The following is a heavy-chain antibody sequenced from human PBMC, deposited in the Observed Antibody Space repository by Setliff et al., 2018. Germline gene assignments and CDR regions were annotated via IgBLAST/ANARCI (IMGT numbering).Heavy chain of an antibody. Sequence: ASVKVSCKASGSTFTRYGINWVRQAPGQGLEWVGWISAYNGDTNYAQKFQGRVTMTTDTSTSTAYMDLRSLTPDDTAVYYCARCLPFLSGYDRGAFDNWGQGTLVTVSS. CDR2: ISAYNGDT. V-gene: IGHV1-18*01. CDR3: ARCLPFLSGYDRGAFDN. D-gene: IGHD5-12*01. CDR1: GSTFTRYG. J-gene: IGHJ4*02.